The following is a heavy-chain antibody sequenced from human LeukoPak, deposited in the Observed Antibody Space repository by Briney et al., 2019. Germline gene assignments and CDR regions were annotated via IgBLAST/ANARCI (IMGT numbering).Heavy chain of an antibody. CDR3: ARLRLQDAIDAFDI. CDR1: GGSISSYY. V-gene: IGHV4-59*08. D-gene: IGHD2-2*01. CDR2: IYYSGST. J-gene: IGHJ3*02. Sequence: SETLSLTCTVSGGSISSYYWSWIRQPPGKGLEWIGYIYYSGSTNYNPSLKSRVTISVDTSKNQFSLKLSSVTAADTAVYYCARLRLQDAIDAFDIWGQGTMVTVSS.